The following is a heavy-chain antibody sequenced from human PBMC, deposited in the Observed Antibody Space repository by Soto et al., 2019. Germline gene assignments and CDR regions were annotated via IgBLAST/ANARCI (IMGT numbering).Heavy chain of an antibody. CDR1: GFTFSSYG. CDR2: ISYDGSNK. CDR3: ANLITMVRGVIDY. V-gene: IGHV3-30*18. D-gene: IGHD3-10*01. Sequence: QPGGSLRLSCAASGFTFSSYGMHWVRQAPGKGLEWVAVISYDGSNKYYADSVKGRFTISRDNSKNTLYLQMNSLRAEDTAVYYCANLITMVRGVIDYWGQGTLVTVSS. J-gene: IGHJ4*02.